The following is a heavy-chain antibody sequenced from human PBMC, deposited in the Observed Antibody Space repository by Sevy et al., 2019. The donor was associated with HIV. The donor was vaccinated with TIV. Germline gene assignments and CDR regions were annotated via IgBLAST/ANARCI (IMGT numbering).Heavy chain of an antibody. CDR2: LSFGCGEI. D-gene: IGHD2-8*01. Sequence: GGSLRLSCAASGFTFSKYSMSWVRQPPGKGLEWVSTLSFGCGEINYADSVKGRFTFSRDNSKSSVYLQMNNRGPEDTAVYYCAREGCTKPHDYWGQGTLVTVSS. V-gene: IGHV3-23*01. CDR1: GFTFSKYS. CDR3: AREGCTKPHDY. J-gene: IGHJ4*02.